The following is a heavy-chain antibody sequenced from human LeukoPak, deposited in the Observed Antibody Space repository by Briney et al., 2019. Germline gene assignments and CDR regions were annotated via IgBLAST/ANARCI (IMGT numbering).Heavy chain of an antibody. CDR2: IYTSGST. V-gene: IGHV4-61*02. D-gene: IGHD6-13*01. Sequence: SETLSLTCTVSGGSISSGSYYWSWIRQPAGKGLEWIGRIYTSGSTNYNPSLKSRVTISVDTSKNQFSLKLSSVTAADTAVYYCARLYSRVEPAAGRMDVWGKGTTVTVSS. J-gene: IGHJ6*04. CDR3: ARLYSRVEPAAGRMDV. CDR1: GGSISSGSYY.